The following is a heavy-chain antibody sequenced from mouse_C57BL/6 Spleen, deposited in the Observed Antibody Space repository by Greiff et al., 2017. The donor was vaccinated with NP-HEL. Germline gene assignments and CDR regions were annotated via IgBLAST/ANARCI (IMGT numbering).Heavy chain of an antibody. V-gene: IGHV3-6*01. J-gene: IGHJ2*01. Sequence: EVKLMESGPGLVKPSQSLSLTCSVTGYSITSGYYWNWIRQFPGNKLEWMGYISYDGSNNYNPSLKNRISITRDTSKNQFFLKLNSVTTEDTATYYCARRGYDYEGVFDYWGQGTTLTVSS. CDR2: ISYDGSN. CDR1: GYSITSGYY. CDR3: ARRGYDYEGVFDY. D-gene: IGHD2-4*01.